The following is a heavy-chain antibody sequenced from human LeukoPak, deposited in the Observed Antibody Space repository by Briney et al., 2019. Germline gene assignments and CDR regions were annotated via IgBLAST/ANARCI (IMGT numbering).Heavy chain of an antibody. V-gene: IGHV1-69*04. J-gene: IGHJ4*02. CDR1: GGTFSSYA. CDR3: ARDRSYGSGFGD. Sequence: SVKVSRKASGGTFSSYAISWVRQAPGQGLEWMGRIIPILGIANYAQKFQGRVTITADKSTSTAYMELSSLRSEDTAVYYCARDRSYGSGFGDWGQGTLVTVSS. D-gene: IGHD3-10*01. CDR2: IIPILGIA.